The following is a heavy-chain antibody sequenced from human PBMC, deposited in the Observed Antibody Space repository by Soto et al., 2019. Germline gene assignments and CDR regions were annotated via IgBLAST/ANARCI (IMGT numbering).Heavy chain of an antibody. J-gene: IGHJ6*02. D-gene: IGHD6-13*01. Sequence: PSETLSLTCTVSGGSISSYYWSWIRQPPGKGLEWIGYIYYSGSTNYNPSLKSRVTISVDTSKNQFSLKLSSVTAADTAVYYCARGVDSSSWWTYYYYGMDVWGQGTTVTVS. V-gene: IGHV4-59*01. CDR1: GGSISSYY. CDR2: IYYSGST. CDR3: ARGVDSSSWWTYYYYGMDV.